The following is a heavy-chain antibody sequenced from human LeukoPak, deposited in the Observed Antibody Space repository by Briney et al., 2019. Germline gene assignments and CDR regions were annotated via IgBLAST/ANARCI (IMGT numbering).Heavy chain of an antibody. Sequence: GGSLRLSCAASGFTFSSYGMSWVRQAPGKGLEWVSAISGSGGSTYYADSVKGRLTISRDNSKNTLYLQMNSLRAEDTAVYYCAKVVQPWRWVAANSWFDPWGQGTLVTVSS. J-gene: IGHJ5*02. CDR3: AKVVQPWRWVAANSWFDP. CDR2: ISGSGGST. D-gene: IGHD2-15*01. V-gene: IGHV3-23*01. CDR1: GFTFSSYG.